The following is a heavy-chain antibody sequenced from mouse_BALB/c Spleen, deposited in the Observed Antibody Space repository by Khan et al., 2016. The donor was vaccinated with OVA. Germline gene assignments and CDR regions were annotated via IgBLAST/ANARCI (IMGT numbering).Heavy chain of an antibody. CDR1: GYTFTDYI. Sequence: QVQLKESGPVLVKPGASVKMSCKASGYTFTDYIINWVRQRTGQGLEWIGQIYPGSGSTYYNEKFKGKATLTADKSSNTAYMQLRSLTSDDSAVYFCARSGYGSLGYWGQGTTLTVSS. CDR3: ARSGYGSLGY. J-gene: IGHJ2*01. CDR2: IYPGSGST. D-gene: IGHD1-1*01. V-gene: IGHV1-77*01.